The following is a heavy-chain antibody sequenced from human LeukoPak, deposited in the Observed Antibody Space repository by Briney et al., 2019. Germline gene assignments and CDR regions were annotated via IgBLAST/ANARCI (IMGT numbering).Heavy chain of an antibody. Sequence: SETLSLTCTVSGGSISSRGSYWGWIRQPPGKGLEWIGSIYYSGNTCNPSLKSRVTISVDTSKNQFSLNLTSVNAADTAVYYCARVMAARREDLNWFDPWGQGTLVTVSS. CDR2: IYYSGNT. D-gene: IGHD6-6*01. CDR3: ARVMAARREDLNWFDP. CDR1: GGSISSRGSY. V-gene: IGHV4-39*07. J-gene: IGHJ5*02.